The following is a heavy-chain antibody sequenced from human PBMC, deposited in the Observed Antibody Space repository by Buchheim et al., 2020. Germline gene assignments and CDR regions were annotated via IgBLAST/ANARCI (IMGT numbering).Heavy chain of an antibody. CDR1: GGTFSSYT. CDR3: ARDRYSSSSRGYYYYGMDV. J-gene: IGHJ6*02. D-gene: IGHD6-6*01. Sequence: QVQLVQSGAEVKKPGSSVKVSCKASGGTFSSYTISWVRQAPGQRLEWMGRIIPILGIANYAQKFQGRVTITADKSTSTAYMELSSLRSEDTAVYYCARDRYSSSSRGYYYYGMDVWGQGTT. CDR2: IIPILGIA. V-gene: IGHV1-69*08.